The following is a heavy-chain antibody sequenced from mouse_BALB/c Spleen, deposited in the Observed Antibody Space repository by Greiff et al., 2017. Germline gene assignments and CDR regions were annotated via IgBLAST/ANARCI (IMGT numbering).Heavy chain of an antibody. Sequence: EVKLMESGGGLVKPGGSLKLSCAASGFTFSSYAMSWVRQTPEKRLEWVASISSGGSTYYPDSVKGRFTISRDNARNILYLQMSSLRSEDTAMYYCARERHYYGSLYWYFDVWGAGTTVTVSS. V-gene: IGHV5-6-5*01. D-gene: IGHD1-1*01. J-gene: IGHJ1*01. CDR2: ISSGGST. CDR1: GFTFSSYA. CDR3: ARERHYYGSLYWYFDV.